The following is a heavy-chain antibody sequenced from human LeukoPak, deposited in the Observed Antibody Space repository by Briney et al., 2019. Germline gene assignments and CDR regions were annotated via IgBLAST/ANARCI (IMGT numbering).Heavy chain of an antibody. CDR3: TTVTFCGGESSCVFDY. CDR1: GFTVVTKQ. Sequence: GGSLRLSCAASGFTVVTKQIHWVRQPPGKGLEWVSVIYSGGSKYYADSVKGRFNTSRDNSKNTEYLQMNNLKTEDTAVYYCTTVTFCGGESSCVFDYWGQGTLVTVSS. J-gene: IGHJ4*02. D-gene: IGHD2-21*01. CDR2: IYSGGSK. V-gene: IGHV3-53*01.